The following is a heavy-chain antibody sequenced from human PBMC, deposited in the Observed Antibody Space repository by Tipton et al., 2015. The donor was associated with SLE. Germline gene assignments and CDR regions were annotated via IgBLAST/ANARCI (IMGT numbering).Heavy chain of an antibody. CDR3: ASSLPYGGLFDY. D-gene: IGHD2-2*02. CDR2: IKQDGNEK. J-gene: IGHJ4*02. V-gene: IGHV3-7*01. CDR1: GFTFGSYW. Sequence: SLRLSCSASGFTFGSYWMSWVRQAPGKGLEWVANIKQDGNEKYYVDSVKGRFTISRDNAKNSLYLEMNSLRAEDTAVYYCASSLPYGGLFDYWGQGTLVTVSS.